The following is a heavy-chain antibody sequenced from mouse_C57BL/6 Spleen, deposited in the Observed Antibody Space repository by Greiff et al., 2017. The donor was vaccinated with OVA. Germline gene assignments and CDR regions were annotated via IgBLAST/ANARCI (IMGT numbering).Heavy chain of an antibody. V-gene: IGHV1-53*01. Sequence: QVQLQQPGTELVKPGASVRLSCKASGYTFTSYWMHWVKQRPGQGLEWIGNINPSNGGTNYNEKFKSKATLTVDKSSSTAYMQLSSLTSEDSAVYYCAREEDDYDGGDYYAMDYWGQGTSVTVSS. CDR1: GYTFTSYW. CDR3: AREEDDYDGGDYYAMDY. J-gene: IGHJ4*01. CDR2: INPSNGGT. D-gene: IGHD2-4*01.